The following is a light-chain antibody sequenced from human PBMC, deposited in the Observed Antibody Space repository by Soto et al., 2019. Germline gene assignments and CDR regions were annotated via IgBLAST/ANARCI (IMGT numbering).Light chain of an antibody. CDR2: AAS. Sequence: DIQLTQSPSFLSASVGDRVTITCRASQGISSYLAWYQQKPGKAPKLLIYAASTLQSGVPTRFSGSGSGTDFTLTISSLQPEDFATYYCQQYNSYVFGPGTKVDI. V-gene: IGKV1-9*01. CDR3: QQYNSYV. CDR1: QGISSY. J-gene: IGKJ3*01.